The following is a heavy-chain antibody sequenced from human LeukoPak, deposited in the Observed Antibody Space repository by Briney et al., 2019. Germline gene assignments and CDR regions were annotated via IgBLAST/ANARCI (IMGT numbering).Heavy chain of an antibody. J-gene: IGHJ4*02. V-gene: IGHV1-2*02. CDR3: ARDSAATGLSFDY. CDR2: INDNSGGT. CDR1: GYTFTDYY. D-gene: IGHD3-9*01. Sequence: ASVKVSCKASGYTFTDYYMHWFRLAPGQGLECMGEINDNSGGTKYAQKFQGRVTLTRDTSITTAYLELSSLISDDTAIYYCARDSAATGLSFDYWGQGTLVTVSS.